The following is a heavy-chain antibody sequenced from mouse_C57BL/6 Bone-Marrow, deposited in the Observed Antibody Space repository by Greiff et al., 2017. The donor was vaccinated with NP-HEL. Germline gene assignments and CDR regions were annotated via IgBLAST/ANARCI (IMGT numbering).Heavy chain of an antibody. CDR3: ASGGRSYWYFDV. CDR1: GYAFSSYW. Sequence: VQLQQSGAELVKPGASVKISCKASGYAFSSYWMNWVKQRPGKGLEWIGQIYPGDGDTNYNGKFKGKATLTADKSSSTAYMQLSSLTSEDSAVYFCASGGRSYWYFDVWGTGTTVTVSS. D-gene: IGHD1-1*01. CDR2: IYPGDGDT. V-gene: IGHV1-80*01. J-gene: IGHJ1*03.